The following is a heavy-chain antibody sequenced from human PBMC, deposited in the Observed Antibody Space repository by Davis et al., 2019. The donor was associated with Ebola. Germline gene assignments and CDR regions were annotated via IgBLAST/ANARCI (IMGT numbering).Heavy chain of an antibody. CDR3: ARAVYYYGSGSYSDYFDY. CDR2: LGTAGDT. Sequence: GESLKISCAASGFTFSSYDMHWVRQATGNGLEWVSALGTAGDTYYPGSVKGRFTISRDNAKNSLYLQMNSLRAEDTAVYYCARAVYYYGSGSYSDYFDYWGQGTLVTVSS. CDR1: GFTFSSYD. J-gene: IGHJ4*02. D-gene: IGHD3-10*01. V-gene: IGHV3-13*01.